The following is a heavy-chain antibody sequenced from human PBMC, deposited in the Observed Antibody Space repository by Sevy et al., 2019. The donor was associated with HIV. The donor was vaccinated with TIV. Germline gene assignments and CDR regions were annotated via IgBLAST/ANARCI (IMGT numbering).Heavy chain of an antibody. CDR1: GYTFTSYG. V-gene: IGHV1-18*01. CDR3: ARDNYYDSSGYGEYYFDY. J-gene: IGHJ4*02. CDR2: ISAYNGNT. Sequence: ASVKVSCKASGYTFTSYGISWVRQAPGQGLEWMAWISAYNGNTNYAQKLQGRVTMTTDTSTSTAYMELRSLRSDDTAVYYCARDNYYDSSGYGEYYFDYWGQGTLVTVSS. D-gene: IGHD3-22*01.